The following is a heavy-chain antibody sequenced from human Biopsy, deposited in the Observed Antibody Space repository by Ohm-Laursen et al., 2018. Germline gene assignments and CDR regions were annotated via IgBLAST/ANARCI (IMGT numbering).Heavy chain of an antibody. CDR1: GYTFTNYN. CDR2: MNPNSGNT. D-gene: IGHD3-22*01. CDR3: ARDFNYDGGGSFNFDY. V-gene: IGHV1-8*01. Sequence: VSVKVSCKASGYTFTNYNVNWVRQATGQGLEWMGWMNPNSGNTGYAQKFQGRVTMTRNTSISTAYMELSSLTSVDTAVYYCARDFNYDGGGSFNFDYWGQGTLVTVSS. J-gene: IGHJ4*02.